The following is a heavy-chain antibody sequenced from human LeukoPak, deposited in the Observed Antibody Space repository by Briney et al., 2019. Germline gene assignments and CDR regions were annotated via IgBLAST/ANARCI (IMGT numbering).Heavy chain of an antibody. J-gene: IGHJ4*02. V-gene: IGHV1-46*01. Sequence: ASVKVSCKASGYTFTSYYMHWVRQAPGQGLEWMGIINPSGGSTSYAQKFQGRVTMTRDMSTSTVYMELSSLRSEDTAVYYCARDLSYHYYDSSGYYRLDYFDYWGQGTLVTVSS. D-gene: IGHD3-22*01. CDR1: GYTFTSYY. CDR3: ARDLSYHYYDSSGYYRLDYFDY. CDR2: INPSGGST.